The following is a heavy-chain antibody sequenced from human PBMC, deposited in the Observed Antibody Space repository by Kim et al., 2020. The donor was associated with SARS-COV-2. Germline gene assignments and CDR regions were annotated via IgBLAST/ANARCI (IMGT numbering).Heavy chain of an antibody. CDR2: IKQDGSEK. Sequence: GGSLRLSCAASGFTFSSYWMSWVRQAPGKGLEWVANIKQDGSEKYYVDSVKGRFTISRDNAKNSLYLQMNSLRAEDTAVYYCAREPLYYDILTGYYPSAFDIWGQGTMVTVSS. CDR1: GFTFSSYW. V-gene: IGHV3-7*01. J-gene: IGHJ3*02. D-gene: IGHD3-9*01. CDR3: AREPLYYDILTGYYPSAFDI.